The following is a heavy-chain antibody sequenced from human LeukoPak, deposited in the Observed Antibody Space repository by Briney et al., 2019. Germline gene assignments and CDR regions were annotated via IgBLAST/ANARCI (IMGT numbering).Heavy chain of an antibody. CDR1: GFTFSSYW. J-gene: IGHJ4*02. V-gene: IGHV3-74*01. CDR2: INGDGSST. D-gene: IGHD3-22*01. Sequence: PGGSLRLSCAASGFTFSSYWMHWVRQAPGKGLVWVSRINGDGSSTSYADSVKGRFTISRDNAKNMVYLQMNSLRAEDMAVYYCARDGPDSRGYVILDHWGQGTLVTVSA. CDR3: ARDGPDSRGYVILDH.